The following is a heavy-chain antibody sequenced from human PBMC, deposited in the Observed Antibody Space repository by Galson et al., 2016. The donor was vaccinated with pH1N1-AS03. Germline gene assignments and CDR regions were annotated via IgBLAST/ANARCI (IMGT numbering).Heavy chain of an antibody. Sequence: SVKVSCKASGYTFSSYGISWVRQAPGQGLEWVGWISAYNGNTHYAQNLQGRVTMTTDTSTSTDYMELRSLRSDDTATYYCARYLPPPDAYGMGVWGQGTTVTVSS. D-gene: IGHD3-9*01. CDR1: GYTFSSYG. J-gene: IGHJ6*02. CDR2: ISAYNGNT. CDR3: ARYLPPPDAYGMGV. V-gene: IGHV1-18*01.